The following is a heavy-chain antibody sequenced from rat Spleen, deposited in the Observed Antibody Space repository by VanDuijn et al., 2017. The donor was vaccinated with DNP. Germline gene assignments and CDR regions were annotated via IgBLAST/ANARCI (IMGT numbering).Heavy chain of an antibody. CDR1: GYSITSSYR. D-gene: IGHD1-11*01. V-gene: IGHV3-3*01. CDR3: ARRSFDY. J-gene: IGHJ2*01. CDR2: INSAGST. Sequence: EVQLQESGPGLVKTSQSLSLTCSVTGYSITSSYRWNWIRKFPGNTLEWMGYINSAGSTNYNPSLKSRISITRDTSKNQFFLQVNSVTTEDTGTYYCARRSFDYWGQGVKVTVSS.